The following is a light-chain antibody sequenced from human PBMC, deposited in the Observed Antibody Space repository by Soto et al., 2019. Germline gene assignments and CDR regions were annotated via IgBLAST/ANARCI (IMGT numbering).Light chain of an antibody. CDR2: GAS. CDR1: QSVSSN. CDR3: QQYKNWPPTWT. V-gene: IGKV3-15*01. J-gene: IGKJ1*01. Sequence: EIVMTQFPATLSVSPGERATLSCRASQSVSSNLAWYQQKPGQAPRLLIYGASTRATGIPARFTGSGSGTEFTLTISSLQSEDFAVYYCQQYKNWPPTWTFGQGTKVDIK.